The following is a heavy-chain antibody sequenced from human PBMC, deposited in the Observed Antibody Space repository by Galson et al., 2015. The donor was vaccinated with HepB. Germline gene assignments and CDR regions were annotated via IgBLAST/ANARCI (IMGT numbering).Heavy chain of an antibody. V-gene: IGHV3-21*04. CDR1: GFTFSTYT. J-gene: IGHJ5*02. D-gene: IGHD3-10*01. Sequence: SLRLSCAASGFTFSTYTMNWVRQAPGKGLEWVSSINTLSSHIYYADSVRGRFTMTEDTSTDTAYMELSSLRSEDTAVYYCAGAWFGDLRQTRTPPGGFDPWGQGTLVTVSS. CDR2: INTLSSHI. CDR3: AGAWFGDLRQTRTPPGGFDP.